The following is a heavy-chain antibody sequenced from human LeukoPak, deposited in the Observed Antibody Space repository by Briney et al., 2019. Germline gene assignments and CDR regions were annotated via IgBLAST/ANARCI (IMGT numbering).Heavy chain of an antibody. D-gene: IGHD6-13*01. V-gene: IGHV1-69*04. J-gene: IGHJ4*02. CDR2: IIPILGIA. CDR3: ARSEGQQLVPY. Sequence: ASVKVSCKASGGTFSSYAISWVRQAPGQGLEWMGRIIPILGIANYAQKFQGRVTITADKSTSTAYMELSSLRSEDTAVYYCARSEGQQLVPYWGQGTLVTVSS. CDR1: GGTFSSYA.